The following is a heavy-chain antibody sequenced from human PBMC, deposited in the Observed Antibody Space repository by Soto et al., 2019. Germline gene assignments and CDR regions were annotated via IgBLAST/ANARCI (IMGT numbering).Heavy chain of an antibody. CDR3: ARFHRKIQLWSPPELDY. V-gene: IGHV4-34*01. J-gene: IGHJ4*02. Sequence: QVQLQQWGAGLLKPSETLSLTCAVYGGSFSGYYWSWIRQPPGKGLEWIGEINHSGSTNYNPSLKSRVTISVDTSKNQFSLKLSSVTAADTAVYYCARFHRKIQLWSPPELDYWGQGTLVTVSS. CDR2: INHSGST. CDR1: GGSFSGYY. D-gene: IGHD5-18*01.